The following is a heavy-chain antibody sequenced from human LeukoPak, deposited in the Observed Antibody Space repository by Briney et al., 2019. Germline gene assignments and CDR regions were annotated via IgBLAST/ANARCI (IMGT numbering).Heavy chain of an antibody. CDR1: KFTFRLYG. CDR2: ITHDGTNT. D-gene: IGHD6-19*01. J-gene: IGHJ3*02. CDR3: YHSSGWSRVDAFDI. V-gene: IGHV3-30*03. Sequence: PGGSLRLSCAASKFTFRLYGMHWVRQAPGKGLEWVAVITHDGTNTYYADSVKGRFTISRDNSKNTLYLQMNSLRAEDTAVYYCYHSSGWSRVDAFDIWGQGTMVTVSS.